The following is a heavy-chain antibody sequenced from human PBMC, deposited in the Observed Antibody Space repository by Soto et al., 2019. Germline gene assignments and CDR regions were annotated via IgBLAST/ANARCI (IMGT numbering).Heavy chain of an antibody. V-gene: IGHV3-23*01. CDR3: AKEDPGIAVAGTGGRFGY. D-gene: IGHD6-19*01. Sequence: LRLSCAASGFTFSSYAMSWVRQAPGKGLEWVSAISGSGGSTYYADSVKGRFTISRDNSKNTLYLQMNSLRAEDTAVYYCAKEDPGIAVAGTGGRFGYWGQGTLVTVSS. J-gene: IGHJ4*02. CDR1: GFTFSSYA. CDR2: ISGSGGST.